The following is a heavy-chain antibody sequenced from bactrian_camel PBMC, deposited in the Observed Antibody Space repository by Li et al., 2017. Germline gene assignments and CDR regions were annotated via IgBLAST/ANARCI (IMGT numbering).Heavy chain of an antibody. J-gene: IGHJ6*01. Sequence: HVQLVESGGGSVQAGGTLRLSRAASGNTKCMAWFRQAPGKERVGIANVDMTGKIFYAQSVKGRFTASKDKVDATWQLQMNSLRPDDTAMYYCAAGTRIIVGGNCPRDFGYWGQGTQVTVS. CDR2: VDMTGKI. CDR3: AAGTRIIVGGNCPRDFGY. D-gene: IGHD2*01. CDR1: GNTKC. V-gene: IGHV3S53*01.